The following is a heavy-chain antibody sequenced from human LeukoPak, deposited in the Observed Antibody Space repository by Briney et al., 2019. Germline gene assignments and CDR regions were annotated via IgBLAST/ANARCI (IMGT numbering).Heavy chain of an antibody. CDR2: IRSKTDGGTT. D-gene: IGHD2-2*01. V-gene: IGHV3-15*01. CDR3: AKTERRTSFPMSGAYYFDY. J-gene: IGHJ4*02. CDR1: GFTFRGAW. Sequence: SGGSLRLSCAASGFTFRGAWMTWVRQAPGKGLEWVGRIRSKTDGGTTDYAVSVQGRFTISRDDSKNTLYLQMNSLRAEDTAVYYCAKTERRTSFPMSGAYYFDYWGQGTLVTVSS.